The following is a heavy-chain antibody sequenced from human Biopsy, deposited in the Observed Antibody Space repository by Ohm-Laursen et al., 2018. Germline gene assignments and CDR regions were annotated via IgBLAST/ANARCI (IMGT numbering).Heavy chain of an antibody. CDR3: ARDPLNGHKHFDY. D-gene: IGHD2-8*01. CDR1: SYTFTDYN. Sequence: SSVKVSCRSSSYTFTDYNIHWMRQAPGQGLEWLGYINCKTGATNYAQKFQGTVTMTRDTSISTAYLALGSLRSADTAIYYCARDPLNGHKHFDYWGQGSLVTVSS. CDR2: INCKTGAT. V-gene: IGHV1-2*02. J-gene: IGHJ4*02.